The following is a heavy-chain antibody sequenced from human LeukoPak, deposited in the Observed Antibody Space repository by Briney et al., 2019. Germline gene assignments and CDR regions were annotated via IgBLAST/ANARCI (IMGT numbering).Heavy chain of an antibody. Sequence: PSETLSLTCTVSGGSISSSSYYWGWIRQPPGKGLEWIGSIYYSGSTYHNPSLKSRVTISVDTSKNQFSLKLSSVTAADTAVYYCARSRPGFILDAFDTWGQGTMVTVSS. CDR1: GGSISSSSYY. J-gene: IGHJ3*02. V-gene: IGHV4-39*07. D-gene: IGHD3-10*01. CDR3: ARSRPGFILDAFDT. CDR2: IYYSGST.